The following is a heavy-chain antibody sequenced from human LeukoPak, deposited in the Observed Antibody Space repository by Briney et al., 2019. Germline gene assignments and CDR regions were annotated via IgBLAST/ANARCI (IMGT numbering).Heavy chain of an antibody. CDR3: ARDHYYSPYYYDSSGYPAGFDY. D-gene: IGHD3-22*01. Sequence: PSETLSLTCTVSGGSISSYYWSWIRQPPGKGLEWIGYIYYSGSTNYNPSLKSRVTISVDTSKNQFPLKLSSATAADTAVYYCARDHYYSPYYYDSSGYPAGFDYWGQGTLVTAS. CDR2: IYYSGST. J-gene: IGHJ4*02. V-gene: IGHV4-59*01. CDR1: GGSISSYY.